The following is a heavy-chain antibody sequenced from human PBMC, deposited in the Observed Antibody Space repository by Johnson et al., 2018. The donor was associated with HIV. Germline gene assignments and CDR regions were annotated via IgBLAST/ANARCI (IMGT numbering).Heavy chain of an antibody. V-gene: IGHV3-7*01. CDR3: VRDVGSSGWYDSLVTDM. CDR2: IKQDGSEK. CDR1: GFTFSSYW. J-gene: IGHJ3*02. D-gene: IGHD6-19*01. Sequence: VQLVESGGGLVQPGGSLRLSCAASGFTFSSYWMSWVRQAPGKGLEWVANIKQDGSEKYYVDSVKGRFTISRDNSKKKVFLQMNSLRHEDTAVYYCVRDVGSSGWYDSLVTDMWGQGTMVTVSS.